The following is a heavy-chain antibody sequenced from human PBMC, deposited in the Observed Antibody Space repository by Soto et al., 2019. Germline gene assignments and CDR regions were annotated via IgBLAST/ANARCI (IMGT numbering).Heavy chain of an antibody. V-gene: IGHV4-39*01. Sequence: QLHLQEPGPGLVKPSETLSLTCTVSGGSISSSSYYWGWIRQPPGKGLEWIGNVYYGGSTYYNPSLKSRVTISVETSKSQFSLKLSSVTAADTAVYYCAGGDYYHSSGYYFYYYTMDVWGQGTKVTV. CDR1: GGSISSSSYY. CDR2: VYYGGST. J-gene: IGHJ6*02. CDR3: AGGDYYHSSGYYFYYYTMDV. D-gene: IGHD3-22*01.